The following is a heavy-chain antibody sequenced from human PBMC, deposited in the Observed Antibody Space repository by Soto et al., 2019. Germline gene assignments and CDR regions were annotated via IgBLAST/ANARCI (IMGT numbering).Heavy chain of an antibody. D-gene: IGHD6-19*01. J-gene: IGHJ4*02. V-gene: IGHV3-33*01. CDR1: GFTFSSYG. Sequence: PGGSLRLSCAASGFTFSSYGMHWVRQAPGKGLEWVAVIWYDGSNKYYADSVKGRFTISRDNSKNTLYLQMNSLRAEDTAVYYCARDMSSYSSGSYTFFGWGQGNXVTVSS. CDR3: ARDMSSYSSGSYTFFG. CDR2: IWYDGSNK.